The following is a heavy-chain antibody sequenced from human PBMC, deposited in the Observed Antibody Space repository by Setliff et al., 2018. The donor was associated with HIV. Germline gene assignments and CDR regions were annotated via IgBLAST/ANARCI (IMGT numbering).Heavy chain of an antibody. CDR3: AKDVDYYGTGSYYNYFDS. D-gene: IGHD3-10*01. V-gene: IGHV3-23*01. CDR1: GFTFSNYA. J-gene: IGHJ4*02. CDR2: ISGSGGYT. Sequence: GGSLRLSCVASGFTFSNYAMRWVRQAPGKGLEWDSVISGSGGYTYHADSVKGRFTISRDNSRNTVFLQMNSLRAEDTAVYYCAKDVDYYGTGSYYNYFDSWGQGTLVTVSS.